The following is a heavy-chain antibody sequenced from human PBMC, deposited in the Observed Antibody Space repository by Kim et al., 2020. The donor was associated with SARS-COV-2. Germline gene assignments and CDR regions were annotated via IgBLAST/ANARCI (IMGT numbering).Heavy chain of an antibody. J-gene: IGHJ4*02. D-gene: IGHD2-21*01. CDR2: TYSAATT. CDR3: AGGANVNVISFDY. V-gene: IGHV3-53*01. Sequence: GGSLRLSCAASGFTVSGNYMSWVRQAPGKGLEWVSVTYSAATTFYSDSVRGRFTISRHNSKNTLHLQMNSLRADDTAVYYCAGGANVNVISFDYWGKGTL. CDR1: GFTVSGNY.